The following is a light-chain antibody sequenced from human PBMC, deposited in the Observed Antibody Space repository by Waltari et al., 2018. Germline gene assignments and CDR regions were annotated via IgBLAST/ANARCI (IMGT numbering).Light chain of an antibody. J-gene: IGLJ1*01. CDR2: DVS. V-gene: IGLV2-14*03. Sequence: QSALTQPASVSGSPGQSLTISCTGTSSDVGGYNYVSWYQQHPGKAPKLMICDVSNRPSGVSKRFSGSKSGNTASLTISGLQAEDEADYYCSSYTSSSTLGFGTGTKVTVL. CDR3: SSYTSSSTLG. CDR1: SSDVGGYNY.